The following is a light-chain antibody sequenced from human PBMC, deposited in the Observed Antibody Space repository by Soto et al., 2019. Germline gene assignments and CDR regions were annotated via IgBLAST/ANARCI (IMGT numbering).Light chain of an antibody. Sequence: QSALTPPPSVSGSPGQSVTISCTGTSSDVGIYNRVSWYQQPPGTAPKLMIYEVSDRPSGVPDRFSGSKSGNTASLTISGLQAEDEADYYCTSYTSSSTWVFGGGTKLTVL. J-gene: IGLJ3*02. CDR2: EVS. V-gene: IGLV2-18*02. CDR1: SSDVGIYNR. CDR3: TSYTSSSTWV.